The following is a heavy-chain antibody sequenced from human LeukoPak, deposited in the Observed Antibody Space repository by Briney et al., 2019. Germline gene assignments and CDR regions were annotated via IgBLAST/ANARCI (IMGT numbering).Heavy chain of an antibody. Sequence: GASVKVSCKASGYTFTSYDINWVRQATGQGLEWRGWMNPNSGNTGYAQKFQGRVTMTRDTSISTAYMELSSLRSDDPAVYYCARAQLLRWFRPWGQGTLVTVSS. CDR1: GYTFTSYD. J-gene: IGHJ5*02. D-gene: IGHD2-15*01. CDR2: MNPNSGNT. CDR3: ARAQLLRWFRP. V-gene: IGHV1-8*01.